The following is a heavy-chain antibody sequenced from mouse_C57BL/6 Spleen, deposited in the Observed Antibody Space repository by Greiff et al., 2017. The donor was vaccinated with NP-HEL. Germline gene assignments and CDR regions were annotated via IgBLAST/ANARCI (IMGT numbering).Heavy chain of an antibody. CDR2: ISLKSDNYAT. Sequence: EVKLVESGGGLVQPGGSMKLSCVASGFTFSNYWMNWVRQSPEKGLEWVAQISLKSDNYATHYAVSVKGRFTIARDDTKRSFYLQMNNLRADDTGIYYCTGSGSSWFAYWGQGTLVTVSA. V-gene: IGHV6-3*01. J-gene: IGHJ3*01. D-gene: IGHD1-1*01. CDR1: GFTFSNYW. CDR3: TGSGSSWFAY.